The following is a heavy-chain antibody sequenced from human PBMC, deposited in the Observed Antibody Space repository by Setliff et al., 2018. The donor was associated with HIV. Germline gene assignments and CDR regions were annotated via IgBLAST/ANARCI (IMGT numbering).Heavy chain of an antibody. J-gene: IGHJ6*03. CDR3: ARGGSYRFWSGYRYYYYYMDL. D-gene: IGHD3-3*01. V-gene: IGHV4-59*01. Sequence: KTSETLSLTCSVSNGSINGYYWTWIRQPPGKGLEWIGYISHTGSTNFNPSLKSRVSMSVDLSKNQFSLHLVSVTAADTAVYFCARGGSYRFWSGYRYYYYYMDLWGKGTTVTVSS. CDR1: NGSINGYY. CDR2: ISHTGST.